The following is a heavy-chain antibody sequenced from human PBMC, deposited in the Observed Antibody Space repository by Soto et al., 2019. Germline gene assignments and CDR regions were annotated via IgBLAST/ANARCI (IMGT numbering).Heavy chain of an antibody. Sequence: QVQLQESGPGLVKPSQTLSLTCTVSGGSISSGGYYWSWIRQHPGKGLEWIGYIYYSGSTYYNPSLKTRVTISGDTSKNQFSLKLSSVTAADTAVYYCARIVRSPHYDFLSGYIDYWGQGTLVTVSS. CDR1: GGSISSGGYY. CDR2: IYYSGST. D-gene: IGHD3-3*01. V-gene: IGHV4-31*03. J-gene: IGHJ4*02. CDR3: ARIVRSPHYDFLSGYIDY.